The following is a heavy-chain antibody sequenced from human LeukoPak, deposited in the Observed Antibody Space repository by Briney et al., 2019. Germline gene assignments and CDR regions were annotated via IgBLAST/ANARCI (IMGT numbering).Heavy chain of an antibody. CDR3: ARDQDGVVVPGHMDV. D-gene: IGHD2-2*01. CDR2: ISAYNGNT. CDR1: GYTFTSYG. J-gene: IGHJ6*03. V-gene: IGHV1-18*01. Sequence: ASVKVSCKASGYTFTSYGISWVRQAPGQGLEWMGWISAYNGNTNYAQKLQGRVTMTTDTSTSTAYMELSSLRSEDTAVYYCARDQDGVVVPGHMDVWGKGTTVTVSS.